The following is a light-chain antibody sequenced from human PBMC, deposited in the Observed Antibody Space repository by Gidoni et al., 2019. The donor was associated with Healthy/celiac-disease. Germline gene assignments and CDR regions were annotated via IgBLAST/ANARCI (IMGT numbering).Light chain of an antibody. CDR3: QQSYST. CDR2: AAS. J-gene: IGKJ2*01. Sequence: DLPMTQSPSSLSASVGDRVTIPCRASQSISSYLNWYQQKPGKAPKLLIYAASSLQSGVPSRFSGSGSGTDFTLTISSLQPEDFATYYCQQSYSTFGQGTKLEIK. CDR1: QSISSY. V-gene: IGKV1-39*01.